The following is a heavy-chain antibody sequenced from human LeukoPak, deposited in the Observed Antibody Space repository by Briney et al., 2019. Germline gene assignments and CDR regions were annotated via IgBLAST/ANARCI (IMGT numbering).Heavy chain of an antibody. Sequence: PGGSLRLSCAASGFTVSSNYMSWVRQAPGKGLEWVSVIYSGGSTYYADSVKGRFTISRDNSKNTLYLQMNSLRADDTAVYYCASPVFGGLATRGAFDYWGQGTLVTVPS. CDR1: GFTVSSNY. CDR2: IYSGGST. D-gene: IGHD3-10*01. J-gene: IGHJ4*02. V-gene: IGHV3-53*01. CDR3: ASPVFGGLATRGAFDY.